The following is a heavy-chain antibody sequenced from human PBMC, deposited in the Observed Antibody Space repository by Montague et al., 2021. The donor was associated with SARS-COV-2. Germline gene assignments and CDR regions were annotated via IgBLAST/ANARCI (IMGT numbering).Heavy chain of an antibody. Sequence: FLRLSCAASGFTFNNHGMHWVRQAPGKGLEWVALISYEGSKKFYADSVKGRFTISRDSSKNTVYLQMSSLRAEDTAVYYCAKSSIVFMLYVVRDHFDHWGQGTQVTVSS. V-gene: IGHV3-30*19. CDR3: AKSSIVFMLYVVRDHFDH. D-gene: IGHD2-8*01. J-gene: IGHJ4*02. CDR1: GFTFNNHG. CDR2: ISYEGSKK.